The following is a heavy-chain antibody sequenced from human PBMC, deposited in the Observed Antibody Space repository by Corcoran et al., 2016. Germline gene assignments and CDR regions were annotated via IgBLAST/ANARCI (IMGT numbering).Heavy chain of an antibody. CDR3: TTKSRDYGDSVEGFDH. D-gene: IGHD4-17*01. V-gene: IGHV3-15*01. CDR2: IKSTTDGGTT. CDR1: VCTFSNAW. Sequence: EVQLVESGRGSVKHEGSLRLSCAASVCTFSNAWVSWVRQAPGKGLEWVSRIKSTTDGGTTDYAAAVNGSYTISRDDSKNTLYLQMNSLTTEDTGVYYGTTKSRDYGDSVEGFDHWGQGTLVTVSS. J-gene: IGHJ4*02.